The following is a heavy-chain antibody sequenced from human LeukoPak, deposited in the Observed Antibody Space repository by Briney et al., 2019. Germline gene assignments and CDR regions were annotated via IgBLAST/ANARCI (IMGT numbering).Heavy chain of an antibody. CDR3: AREGSSSSTPNWFDP. D-gene: IGHD6-6*01. V-gene: IGHV1-46*01. CDR2: INPSGGST. CDR1: GYTFTSYY. Sequence: ASVKVSCKASGYTFTSYYMHWVQQAPGQGLEWMGIINPSGGSTSYAQKFQGRVTMTRDMSTSTVYMELSSLRSEDTAVYYCAREGSSSSTPNWFDPWGQGTLVTVSS. J-gene: IGHJ5*02.